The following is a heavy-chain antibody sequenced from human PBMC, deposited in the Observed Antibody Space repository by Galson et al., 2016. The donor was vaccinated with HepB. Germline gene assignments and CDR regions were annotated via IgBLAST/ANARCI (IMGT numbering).Heavy chain of an antibody. D-gene: IGHD6-13*01. CDR2: ISAKNGNT. CDR1: GSSFVTTD. V-gene: IGHV1-18*01. Sequence: SVKVSCKASGSSFVTTDISWVRQAPGQGLEWLGWISAKNGNTNYGHKVQGRVTMTTDTATDTAYLELRRLQSDDTAVYYCARERRSTWWSAWYFDLWGRGTLVIVSS. CDR3: ARERRSTWWSAWYFDL. J-gene: IGHJ2*01.